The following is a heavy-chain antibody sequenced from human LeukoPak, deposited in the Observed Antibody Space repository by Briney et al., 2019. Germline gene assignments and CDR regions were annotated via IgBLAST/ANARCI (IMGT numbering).Heavy chain of an antibody. D-gene: IGHD5-24*01. Sequence: ASVTVSCKASGYTFTSYDINWVRQADGKGLEWMGWMNPNSGNTGYAQKFQGTVTMTRNTSISTAYMELSSLRSEDTAVYYCARVGHGYTPRGPYYFDYWGQGTLVTVSS. V-gene: IGHV1-8*01. CDR2: MNPNSGNT. CDR3: ARVGHGYTPRGPYYFDY. CDR1: GYTFTSYD. J-gene: IGHJ4*02.